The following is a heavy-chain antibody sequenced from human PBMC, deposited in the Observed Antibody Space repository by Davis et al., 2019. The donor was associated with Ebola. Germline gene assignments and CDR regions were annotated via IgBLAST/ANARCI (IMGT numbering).Heavy chain of an antibody. D-gene: IGHD2-15*01. Sequence: GESLKISCAASGFTFSSNYMSWVRQAPGKGLEWVSVIYSGGSTYYADSVKGRFTISRDNSKNTLYLQMNSLRAEDTAVYYCARVVVVVAATRISAFDIWGQGTMVTVSS. CDR2: IYSGGST. V-gene: IGHV3-53*01. J-gene: IGHJ3*02. CDR3: ARVVVVVAATRISAFDI. CDR1: GFTFSSNY.